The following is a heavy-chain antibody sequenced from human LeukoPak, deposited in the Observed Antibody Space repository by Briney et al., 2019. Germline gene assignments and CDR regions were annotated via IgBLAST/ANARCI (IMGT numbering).Heavy chain of an antibody. Sequence: ASVKVSCKASGYTFTSYDINWVRQATGQGLEWMGWMNPNSGNTGYAQKLQGRVTMTRNTSISTAYMELSSLRSEDTAVYYCARTTKRIAVALNYWGQGTLVTVSS. CDR3: ARTTKRIAVALNY. CDR2: MNPNSGNT. D-gene: IGHD6-19*01. J-gene: IGHJ4*02. V-gene: IGHV1-8*01. CDR1: GYTFTSYD.